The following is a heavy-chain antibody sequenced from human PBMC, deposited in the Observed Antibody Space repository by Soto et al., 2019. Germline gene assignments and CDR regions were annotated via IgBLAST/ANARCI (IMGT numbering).Heavy chain of an antibody. CDR3: ATVGTGSYNWFDP. D-gene: IGHD1-26*01. CDR2: INSDGTTT. CDR1: GFTFSSYW. Sequence: EVQLVESGGGLVQPGGSLRLSCAASGFTFSSYWMHWVRQAPGKGLVWVSRINSDGTTTTYADPVKGRFTISRDKAKNTVYLQMNSLRAEDTAVYYCATVGTGSYNWFDPWGRGTLVTVSS. V-gene: IGHV3-74*01. J-gene: IGHJ5*02.